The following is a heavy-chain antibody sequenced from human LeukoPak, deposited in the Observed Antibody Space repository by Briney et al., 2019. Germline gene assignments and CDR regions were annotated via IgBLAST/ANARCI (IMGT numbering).Heavy chain of an antibody. D-gene: IGHD6-13*01. CDR3: ARHVWVVKGSSWYLGWFDP. J-gene: IGHJ5*02. CDR1: GGSISSSSYY. CDR2: IYYSGST. Sequence: SETLSLTCTVSGGSISSSSYYWGWIRQPPGKGPEWIGSIYYSGSTYYNPSLKSRVTISVDTSKNQFSLKLSSVTAADTAVYYCARHVWVVKGSSWYLGWFDPWGQGTLVTVSS. V-gene: IGHV4-39*01.